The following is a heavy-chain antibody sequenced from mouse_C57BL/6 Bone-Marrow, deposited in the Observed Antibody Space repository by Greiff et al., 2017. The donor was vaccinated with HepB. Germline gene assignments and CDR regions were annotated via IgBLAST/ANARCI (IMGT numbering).Heavy chain of an antibody. J-gene: IGHJ3*01. D-gene: IGHD2-3*01. CDR1: GFTFSDYY. Sequence: EVQLVESEGGLVQPGSSMKLSCTASGFTFSDYYMAWVRQVPEKGLEWVANITYDGSSTYYLDSLKSRFIISRDNAKNILYLQMSSLKSEDTATYYCARSLYDAPWFAYWGQGTLVTVSA. CDR2: ITYDGSST. V-gene: IGHV5-16*01. CDR3: ARSLYDAPWFAY.